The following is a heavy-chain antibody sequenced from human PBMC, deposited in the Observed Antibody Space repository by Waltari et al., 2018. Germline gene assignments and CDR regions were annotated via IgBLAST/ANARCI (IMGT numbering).Heavy chain of an antibody. CDR1: GFTFSSYA. CDR3: ARGSYYYDSSGYLH. D-gene: IGHD3-22*01. CDR2: ISYDGSNK. J-gene: IGHJ4*02. V-gene: IGHV3-30*01. Sequence: QVQLVESGGGVVQPGRSLRLSCAASGFTFSSYAMHWVRQAPGKGREWVAVISYDGSNKYYADSVKGRFTISRDNSKNTLYLQRNSLRAEDTAVYYWARGSYYYDSSGYLHWGQGTLVTVSS.